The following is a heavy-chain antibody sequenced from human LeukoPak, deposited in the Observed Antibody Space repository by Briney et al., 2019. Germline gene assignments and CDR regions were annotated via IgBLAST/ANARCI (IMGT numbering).Heavy chain of an antibody. Sequence: PGGSLRLSCAASGFTFSSYSMNWVRQAPGKGLEWVSYISSSSSTIYYADPVKGRLTISRDNAKNSLYLQMNSLRAEDTAVYYCARTERASGAFDIWGQGTMVTVSS. CDR3: ARTERASGAFDI. CDR1: GFTFSSYS. J-gene: IGHJ3*02. D-gene: IGHD3-10*01. CDR2: ISSSSSTI. V-gene: IGHV3-48*01.